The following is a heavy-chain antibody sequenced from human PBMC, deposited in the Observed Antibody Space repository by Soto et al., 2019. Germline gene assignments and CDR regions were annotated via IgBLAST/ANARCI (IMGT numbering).Heavy chain of an antibody. CDR2: ISYDGSNK. Sequence: GGSLRLSCAASGFTFSSYAMHWVRQAPGKGLEWVAVISYDGSNKYYADSVKGRFTISRDNSKNTLYLQMNSLRAEDTAVYYCARGYEGEDYWGQGTLVTVSS. CDR1: GFTFSSYA. V-gene: IGHV3-30-3*01. D-gene: IGHD3-16*01. CDR3: ARGYEGEDY. J-gene: IGHJ4*02.